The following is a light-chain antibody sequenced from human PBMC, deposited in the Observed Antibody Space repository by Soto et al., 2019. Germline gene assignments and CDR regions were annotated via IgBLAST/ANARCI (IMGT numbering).Light chain of an antibody. V-gene: IGKV1-39*01. CDR2: AAS. Sequence: DIQMTQSPSSLSASVGDRITITCRASQSISGYLNWYQQKPGKAPKVLIYAASSLQSGVPSRFSGSESGTDFTLTISSLQPEDFAIYYCQQSYSIPHTFGQGTKLQIK. CDR3: QQSYSIPHT. J-gene: IGKJ2*01. CDR1: QSISGY.